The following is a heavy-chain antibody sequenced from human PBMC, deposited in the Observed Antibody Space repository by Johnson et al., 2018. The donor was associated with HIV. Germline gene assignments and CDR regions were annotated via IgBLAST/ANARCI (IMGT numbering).Heavy chain of an antibody. Sequence: EVQLVESGGGLAQPGRSLRLSCVASGFTFEEYGMHWVRQAPGKGLEWVSGITWNSGSVDYADSVKGRFTISRDNVRNSLYLQMNILRAEDTALFYCAKGGRYYYGSDTDAFDLWGQGTMVTVSS. V-gene: IGHV3-9*01. CDR1: GFTFEEYG. D-gene: IGHD3-10*01. CDR2: ITWNSGSV. J-gene: IGHJ3*01. CDR3: AKGGRYYYGSDTDAFDL.